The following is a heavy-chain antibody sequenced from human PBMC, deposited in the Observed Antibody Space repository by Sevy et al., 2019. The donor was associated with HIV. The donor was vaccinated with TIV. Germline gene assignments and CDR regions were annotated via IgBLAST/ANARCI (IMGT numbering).Heavy chain of an antibody. V-gene: IGHV3-23*01. CDR2: ISGSGGST. J-gene: IGHJ3*02. CDR1: GFTFSSYA. D-gene: IGHD6-13*01. CDR3: AKNIAAAGRGGAFDI. Sequence: GGSLRLSCAASGFTFSSYAMSWVRQAPGKGLEWVSAISGSGGSTYYANSVKGRFTISRDNSKNTLYLQMNSLRAEDTAVYYCAKNIAAAGRGGAFDIWGQGTMVTVSS.